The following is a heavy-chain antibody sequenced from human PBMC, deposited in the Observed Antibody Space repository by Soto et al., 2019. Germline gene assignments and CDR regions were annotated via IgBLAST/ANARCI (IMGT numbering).Heavy chain of an antibody. CDR3: ARDQGVDTAMEPAAFDI. Sequence: PSETLSLTCTVSGGSISSGGYYWSWIRQHPGKGLEWIGYIYYSGSTYYNPSLKSRVTISVDTSKNQFSLKLSSVTAADTAVYYCARDQGVDTAMEPAAFDIWGQGTMVTVSS. J-gene: IGHJ3*02. CDR1: GGSISSGGYY. CDR2: IYYSGST. V-gene: IGHV4-31*03. D-gene: IGHD5-18*01.